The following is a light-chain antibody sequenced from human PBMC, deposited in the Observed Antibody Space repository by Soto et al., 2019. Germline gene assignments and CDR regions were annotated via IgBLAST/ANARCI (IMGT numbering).Light chain of an antibody. CDR3: LQDHNYPWT. Sequence: QMTQSPSSLSASVRDRVIITCRASQDIGNDLGWYQKRPGKAPKLLIYGASSLRSGVPSRFSGSGSGTHFTLTINSLQAEDSATYFCLQDHNYPWTFGQGTRWISN. CDR2: GAS. CDR1: QDIGND. J-gene: IGKJ1*01. V-gene: IGKV1-6*02.